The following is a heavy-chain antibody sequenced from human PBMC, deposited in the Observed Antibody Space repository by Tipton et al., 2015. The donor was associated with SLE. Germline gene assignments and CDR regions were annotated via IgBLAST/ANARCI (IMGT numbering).Heavy chain of an antibody. Sequence: SLRLSCAASGFTFSSYAISWVRQAPGKGLDWVSVIYSGGSSTYYADSVKGRFTIPRDNSKNTRYPQMESLRADDTAVYYCARDRGRSSWYFDYWGQGTLVTVSS. CDR3: ARDRGRSSWYFDY. J-gene: IGHJ4*02. CDR2: IYSGGSST. D-gene: IGHD6-13*01. V-gene: IGHV3-23*03. CDR1: GFTFSSYA.